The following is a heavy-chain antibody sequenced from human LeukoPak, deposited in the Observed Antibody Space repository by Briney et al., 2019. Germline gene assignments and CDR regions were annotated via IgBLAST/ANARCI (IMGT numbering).Heavy chain of an antibody. J-gene: IGHJ6*03. CDR2: VSYSGTT. CDR1: DRSPSSYY. D-gene: IGHD6-19*01. CDR3: ARFRSAVAGTYNYYYLDV. Sequence: SETLSLTCTVSDRSPSSYYWSWIRLPPGKGLEYSGYVSYSGTTNYNPSLKSRRTISLDTSKNQISLRLSSVTAADTAVYYCARFRSAVAGTYNYYYLDVWGKGTTVTVSS. V-gene: IGHV4-59*01.